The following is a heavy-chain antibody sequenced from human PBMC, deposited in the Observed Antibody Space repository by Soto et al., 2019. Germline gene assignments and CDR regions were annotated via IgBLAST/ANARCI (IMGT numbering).Heavy chain of an antibody. D-gene: IGHD7-27*01. CDR3: ARDWRELGTFDY. V-gene: IGHV3-33*01. CDR2: IWYDGSNK. Sequence: GGSLRLSCAASGFTFSSYGMHWVRQAPGKGLEWVAVIWYDGSNKYYADSVKGRFTISRDNSKNTLYLQMNSLRAEDTAVYYCARDWRELGTFDYWGQGTLVTVSS. CDR1: GFTFSSYG. J-gene: IGHJ4*02.